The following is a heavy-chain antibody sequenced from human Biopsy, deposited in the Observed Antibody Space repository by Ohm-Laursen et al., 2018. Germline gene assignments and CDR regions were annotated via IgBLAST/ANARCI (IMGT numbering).Heavy chain of an antibody. Sequence: TLSLTCTVSSGSISSYYWSWIRQPPGKGLEWIGYIDYRGSTKYNPSLRSRVTMSVDTSKNQFSLKVYSVTAADTAIYYCATTTMDTSGWYGNYFDSWGQGALATVSS. D-gene: IGHD6-19*01. CDR2: IDYRGST. V-gene: IGHV4-59*08. CDR3: ATTTMDTSGWYGNYFDS. J-gene: IGHJ4*02. CDR1: SGSISSYY.